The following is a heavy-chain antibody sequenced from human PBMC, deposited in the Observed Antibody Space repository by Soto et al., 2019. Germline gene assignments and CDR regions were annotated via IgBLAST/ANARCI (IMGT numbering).Heavy chain of an antibody. Sequence: QVQLLESGGGVVQPGRSLRLSCAASGFTFSSYGMHWVRQPPGKGLEWVAVIWYDGTNKYYADSVKGRFTISRDISKNTLYLQMKILRPEDTDVYVCSCPNYDTVAAYYLFDAVDIGGQWTMVTVSS. D-gene: IGHD3-9*01. J-gene: IGHJ3*02. V-gene: IGHV3-33*01. CDR1: GFTFSSYG. CDR3: SCPNYDTVAAYYLFDAVDI. CDR2: IWYDGTNK.